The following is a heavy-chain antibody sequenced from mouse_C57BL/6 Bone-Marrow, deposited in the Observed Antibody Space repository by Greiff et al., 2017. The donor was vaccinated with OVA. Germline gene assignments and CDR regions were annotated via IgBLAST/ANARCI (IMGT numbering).Heavy chain of an antibody. CDR2: INPNNGGT. J-gene: IGHJ4*01. V-gene: IGHV1-18*01. CDR3: ARAYYGSSDYAMDY. Sequence: VQLQQSGAELVRPGASVKLSCKASGYTFTDYNMDWVKQSHGKSLEWIGDINPNNGGTIYNQKFKGKATLTVDKSSSTAYMELRSLTSEDTAVYYCARAYYGSSDYAMDYWGQGTSVTVSS. D-gene: IGHD1-1*01. CDR1: GYTFTDYN.